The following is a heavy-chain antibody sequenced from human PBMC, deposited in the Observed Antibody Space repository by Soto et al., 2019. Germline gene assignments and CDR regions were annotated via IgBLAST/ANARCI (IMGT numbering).Heavy chain of an antibody. CDR2: VYYRGRS. J-gene: IGHJ4*02. CDR1: GGSVTNSSYY. D-gene: IGHD5-12*01. CDR3: LSQRKTVATRAYFDC. Sequence: SETLSLTCTVSGGSVTNSSYYWGWIRESPGKGLEWIGSVYYRGRSYSKSSVKRRVTISVDTSKNRFSLSLNSVTASDTAVYFCLSQRKTVATRAYFDCGGPGALVTVS. V-gene: IGHV4-39*01.